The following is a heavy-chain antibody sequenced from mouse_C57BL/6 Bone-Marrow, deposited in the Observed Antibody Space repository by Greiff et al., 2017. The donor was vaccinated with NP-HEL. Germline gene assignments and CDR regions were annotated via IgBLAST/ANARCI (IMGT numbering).Heavy chain of an antibody. CDR2: IDPETGGT. J-gene: IGHJ3*01. Sequence: QVHVKQSGAELVRPGASVTLSCKASGYTFTDYEMHWVKQTPVHGLEWIGAIDPETGGTAYNQKFKGKAILTADKSSSTAYMELRSLTSEDAAVYYCTRKLLAWFAYWGQGTLVTVSA. V-gene: IGHV1-15*01. CDR3: TRKLLAWFAY. CDR1: GYTFTDYE.